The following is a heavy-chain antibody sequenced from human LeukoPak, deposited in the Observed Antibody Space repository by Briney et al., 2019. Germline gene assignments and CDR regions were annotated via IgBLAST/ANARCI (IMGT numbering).Heavy chain of an antibody. J-gene: IGHJ4*02. CDR1: GFSFSRYS. CDR2: ISISSGSI. D-gene: IGHD3-22*01. Sequence: GGSLRLSCVASGFSFSRYSMNCVRQAPGKGLESVSSISISSGSIYYADSVKGRFTISRDNAKNSLYLQMNSLRAEDTAIYYCAKTSYYDSVGYSPFDYWGQGSRVIVSS. CDR3: AKTSYYDSVGYSPFDY. V-gene: IGHV3-21*01.